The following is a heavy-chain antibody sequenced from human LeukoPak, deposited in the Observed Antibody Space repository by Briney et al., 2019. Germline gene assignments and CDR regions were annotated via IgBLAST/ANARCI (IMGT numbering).Heavy chain of an antibody. CDR1: GYTFTGYY. D-gene: IGHD3-16*01. V-gene: IGHV1-2*02. CDR2: INPNSGGT. CDR3: ATQRGSYLWGTDFDY. J-gene: IGHJ4*02. Sequence: SVKVSCKASGYTFTGYYMHWVRQAPGQGLEWMGWINPNSGGTNYAQKFQGRVTMTRDTSISTAYMELSRLRSDDTAVYYCATQRGSYLWGTDFDYWGQGTLVTVSS.